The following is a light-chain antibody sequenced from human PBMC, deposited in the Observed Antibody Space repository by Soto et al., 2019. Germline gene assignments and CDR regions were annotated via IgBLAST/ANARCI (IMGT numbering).Light chain of an antibody. Sequence: DIQLTQSPSSLSASVGDRVTITCRASPGIRNDLSWYQQKPGKAPKRLIFAASTLRSGVPSRFSGSGSGTRFTLTISSLQPEDFATYYCLQHNSYSWTFGQGTKVEIK. V-gene: IGKV1-17*01. CDR2: AAS. J-gene: IGKJ1*01. CDR3: LQHNSYSWT. CDR1: PGIRND.